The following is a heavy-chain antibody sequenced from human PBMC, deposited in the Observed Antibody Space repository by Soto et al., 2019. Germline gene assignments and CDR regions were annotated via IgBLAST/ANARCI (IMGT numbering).Heavy chain of an antibody. CDR2: INSDSGDK. D-gene: IGHD5-18*01. CDR3: VFSMGHSYGYDS. CDR1: RHTFTGYF. Sequence: QVQLVQSGAEMKKAGASVNISCKAYRHTFTGYFIHWVRQAPGLGLEWMGWINSDSGDKEYAQKFQGWVTMTRDTSISTANMELRRLTSDDTAVYFCVFSMGHSYGYDSWGQGTLVTVSS. V-gene: IGHV1-2*04. J-gene: IGHJ4*02.